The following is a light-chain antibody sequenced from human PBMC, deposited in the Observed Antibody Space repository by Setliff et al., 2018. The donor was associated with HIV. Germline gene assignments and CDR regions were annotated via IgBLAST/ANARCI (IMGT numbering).Light chain of an antibody. V-gene: IGLV2-11*01. CDR2: DDN. CDR3: CSYAGVSTMV. CDR1: SSDVGGYNY. Sequence: QSVLTQPRSVSGSPGQSVTISCTGTSSDVGGYNYVSWYQQHPGKAPKLILYDDNKRPSGVSNRFSGSKSGNTASLTISGLQAEDEADYYCCSYAGVSTMVFGGGTK. J-gene: IGLJ3*02.